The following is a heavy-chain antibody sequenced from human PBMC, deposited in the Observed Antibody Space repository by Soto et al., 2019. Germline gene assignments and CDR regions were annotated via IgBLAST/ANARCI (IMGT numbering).Heavy chain of an antibody. D-gene: IGHD6-13*01. CDR1: GGTFSSYA. Sequence: ASVKVSCKASGGTFSSYAISWVRQAPGQGLEWMGGIIPIFGTANYAQKFQGRVTITADESTSTAYMELSSLRSEDTAVYYCARDKGAAYYYGMDVWGQGTTVTVYS. V-gene: IGHV1-69*13. J-gene: IGHJ6*02. CDR3: ARDKGAAYYYGMDV. CDR2: IIPIFGTA.